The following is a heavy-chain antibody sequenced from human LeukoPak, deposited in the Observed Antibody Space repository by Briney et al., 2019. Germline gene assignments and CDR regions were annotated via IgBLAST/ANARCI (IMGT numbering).Heavy chain of an antibody. Sequence: GESLKISCQGSGYSFTRYWIGWVRQMPGKGLEWMGIIYPGDSDTEYSPSIQGQVTISADKSITTAYLQWSSLKASDTAMYYCARQGYSSSRDYWGQGTLVTVSS. V-gene: IGHV5-51*01. J-gene: IGHJ4*02. CDR3: ARQGYSSSRDY. CDR1: GYSFTRYW. D-gene: IGHD6-13*01. CDR2: IYPGDSDT.